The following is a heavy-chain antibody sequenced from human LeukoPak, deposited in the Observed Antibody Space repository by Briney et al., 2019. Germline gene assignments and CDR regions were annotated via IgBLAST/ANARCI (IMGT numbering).Heavy chain of an antibody. CDR3: ASLPGIAVAGTVLDY. Sequence: SETLSLTCAVYGGSFSGYYWSWIRQPPGKGLEWIGEINHSGSTNYNPSLKSRVTISVDTSKNQFSLKLSSVTAADTAVYYCASLPGIAVAGTVLDYWGRGTLVTVSS. CDR2: INHSGST. J-gene: IGHJ4*02. CDR1: GGSFSGYY. V-gene: IGHV4-34*01. D-gene: IGHD6-19*01.